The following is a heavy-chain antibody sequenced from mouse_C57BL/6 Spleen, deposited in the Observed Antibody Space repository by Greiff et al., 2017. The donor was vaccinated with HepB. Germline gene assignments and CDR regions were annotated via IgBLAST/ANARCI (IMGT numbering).Heavy chain of an antibody. Sequence: DVTLVESGGDLVKPGGSLKLSCAASGFTFSSYGMSWVRQTPDKRLEWVATISSGGSYTYYPDSVKGRFTISRDNAKNTLYLQMSSLKSEDTAMYYCARQDLYYWGQGTTLTVSS. J-gene: IGHJ2*01. CDR2: ISSGGSYT. D-gene: IGHD6-1*01. V-gene: IGHV5-6*02. CDR1: GFTFSSYG. CDR3: ARQDLYY.